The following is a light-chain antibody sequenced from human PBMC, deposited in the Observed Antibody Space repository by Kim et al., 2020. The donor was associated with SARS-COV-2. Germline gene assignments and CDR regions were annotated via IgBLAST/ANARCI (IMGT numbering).Light chain of an antibody. CDR3: CSYAGRYTWV. CDR2: DGN. J-gene: IGLJ3*02. Sequence: QSALTQPRSVSGSPGQSVTISCTGTSSDVGGYGLVSWYQQLPGKAPTLMIYDGNTRPSGVPDRFSGSKSGNTASLTISGLQAEDEADYYCCSYAGRYTWVFGGGTQLAVL. CDR1: SSDVGGYGL. V-gene: IGLV2-11*01.